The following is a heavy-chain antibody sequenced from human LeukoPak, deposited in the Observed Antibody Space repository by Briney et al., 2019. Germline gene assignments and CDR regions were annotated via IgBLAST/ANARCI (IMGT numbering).Heavy chain of an antibody. CDR2: ISGSGGST. J-gene: IGHJ3*02. CDR3: AKDDTYYYDRGHLDI. Sequence: GGSLRLSCAASGFTVSSNYMSWVRQAPGKGLEWVSAISGSGGSTYYADSVKGRFTISRDNSKNTLYLQMNSLRAEDTAVYYCAKDDTYYYDRGHLDIWGQGTMVTVSS. D-gene: IGHD3-22*01. CDR1: GFTVSSNY. V-gene: IGHV3-23*01.